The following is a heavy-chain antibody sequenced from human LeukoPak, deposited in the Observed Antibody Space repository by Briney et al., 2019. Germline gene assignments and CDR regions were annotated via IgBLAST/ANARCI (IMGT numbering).Heavy chain of an antibody. CDR1: GFTVSGNY. D-gene: IGHD6-6*01. CDR3: ARDFRRSSSSGVDY. V-gene: IGHV3-53*01. J-gene: IGHJ4*02. CDR2: IYSGGTI. Sequence: GGSLRLSCAASGFTVSGNYMSWVRQAPGKGLEWVSLIYSGGTIYYADSVKGRFTISRDNAKNSLYLQMNSLRAEDTAVYYCARDFRRSSSSGVDYWGQGTLVTVSS.